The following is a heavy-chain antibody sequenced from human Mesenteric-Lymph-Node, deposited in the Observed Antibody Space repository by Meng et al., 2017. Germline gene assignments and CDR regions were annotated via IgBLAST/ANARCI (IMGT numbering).Heavy chain of an antibody. J-gene: IGHJ4*02. Sequence: QLQESGPGLVAPSATVSLTGAASGASISSGYGWSWVRQPPGKGLEWIGEIHHGGDTNYNPSLKSRVTISVDKSNNQYSLRLTSVTAADTAMYYCARNGAYSADHWGQGTLVTVSS. D-gene: IGHD2-15*01. CDR3: ARNGAYSADH. CDR2: IHHGGDT. V-gene: IGHV4-4*02. CDR1: GASISSGYG.